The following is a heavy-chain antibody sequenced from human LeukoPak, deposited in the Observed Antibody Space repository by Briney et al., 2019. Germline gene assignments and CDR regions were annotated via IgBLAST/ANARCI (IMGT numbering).Heavy chain of an antibody. J-gene: IGHJ3*02. Sequence: EASVTVSCKASGYTFTSYGISWVRQAPGQGLEWMGWISAYNGNTNYAQKLQGRVTMTTDTSTSTAYMELRSLRSDDTAVYYCARDLWFGELSHLDAFDIWGQGTTVTVSS. V-gene: IGHV1-18*01. CDR2: ISAYNGNT. CDR3: ARDLWFGELSHLDAFDI. CDR1: GYTFTSYG. D-gene: IGHD3-10*01.